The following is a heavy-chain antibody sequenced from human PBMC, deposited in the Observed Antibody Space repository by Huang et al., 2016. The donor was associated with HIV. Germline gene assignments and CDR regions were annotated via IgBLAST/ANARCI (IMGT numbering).Heavy chain of an antibody. CDR1: GFSFSSYV. V-gene: IGHV3-30-3*01. J-gene: IGHJ4*02. Sequence: QVQMVESGGGVVQPGRSLRLSCAASGFSFSSYVMYWFRQDPGKGLESVAVIAYDGSNKYYADSVQGRFTISRDNSKNTLYLQMNGLRTEDTAVYYCAREDDYGGNWGQGTLVTVSS. D-gene: IGHD4-17*01. CDR3: AREDDYGGN. CDR2: IAYDGSNK.